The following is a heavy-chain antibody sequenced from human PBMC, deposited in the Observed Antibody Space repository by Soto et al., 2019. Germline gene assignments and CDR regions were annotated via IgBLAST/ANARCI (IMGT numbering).Heavy chain of an antibody. Sequence: SETLSLTCTVSGGSISSSSYYWGWIRQPPGKGLEWIGSIYYSGSTYYNPSLKSRVTISVDTSKNQFSLKLSSVTAADTAVYNCARLSLWFGEPDYYYYYGMDVWGQGTTVTVSS. CDR3: ARLSLWFGEPDYYYYYGMDV. D-gene: IGHD3-10*01. CDR2: IYYSGST. J-gene: IGHJ6*02. CDR1: GGSISSSSYY. V-gene: IGHV4-39*01.